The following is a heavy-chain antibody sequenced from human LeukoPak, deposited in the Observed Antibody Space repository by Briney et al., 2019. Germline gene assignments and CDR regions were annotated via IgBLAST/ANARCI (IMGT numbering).Heavy chain of an antibody. Sequence: SETLSLTCTVSGGSISSSSYYWGWIRQPPGKGLEWIGSIYYSGSTYYNPSLKSRVTISVDTSKNQFSLKLSSVTAADTAVYYCARTDGTSAFDIWGQGTMVTVSS. J-gene: IGHJ3*02. D-gene: IGHD1-1*01. CDR1: GGSISSSSYY. CDR3: ARTDGTSAFDI. CDR2: IYYSGST. V-gene: IGHV4-39*07.